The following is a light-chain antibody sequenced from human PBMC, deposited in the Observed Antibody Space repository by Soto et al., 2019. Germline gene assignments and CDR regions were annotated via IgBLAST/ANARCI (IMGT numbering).Light chain of an antibody. J-gene: IGKJ1*01. V-gene: IGKV3-15*01. CDR3: HQCENWPKT. CDR2: RAS. CDR1: QSISTN. Sequence: EIVMTQSPPTLSVSPGERATLSCRASQSISTNVAWFQQKPGQAPSLLIFRASIRASGVPARFSGSGSGTEFTLTISSLQSEDFAVYFCHQCENWPKTFGQGTKVDIK.